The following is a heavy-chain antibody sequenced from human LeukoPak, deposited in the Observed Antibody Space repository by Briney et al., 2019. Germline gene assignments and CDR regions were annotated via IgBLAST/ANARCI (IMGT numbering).Heavy chain of an antibody. Sequence: GGSLRLSCVASGFSFSDHWMNWFRQAPGKGLEWVATIKKDGSEQYYVDSMKGRFTISRDNAKNTLYLQMNSLRAEDTAVYYCAIPYYGSGSRVPPYYYYGMDVWGQGTTVTVSS. D-gene: IGHD3-10*01. CDR1: GFSFSDHW. CDR2: IKKDGSEQ. CDR3: AIPYYGSGSRVPPYYYYGMDV. J-gene: IGHJ6*02. V-gene: IGHV3-7*01.